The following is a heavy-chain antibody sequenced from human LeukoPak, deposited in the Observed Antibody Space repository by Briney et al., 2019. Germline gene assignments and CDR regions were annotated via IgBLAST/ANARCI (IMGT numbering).Heavy chain of an antibody. CDR2: ISGSGGST. CDR1: GFTFSSYA. D-gene: IGHD5-18*01. J-gene: IGHJ6*03. V-gene: IGHV3-23*01. CDR3: ASGYSYGGYYYYYMDV. Sequence: GGSLRLSCAASGFTFSSYAMSWVRQAPGKGLEWVSAISGSGGSTYYADSVKGRFTISRDNSKNTLYLQMNSLRAEDTAVYYCASGYSYGGYYYYYMDVWGKGTTVTVSS.